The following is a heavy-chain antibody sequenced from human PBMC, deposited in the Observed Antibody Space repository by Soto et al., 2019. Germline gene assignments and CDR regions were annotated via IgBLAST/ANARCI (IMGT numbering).Heavy chain of an antibody. CDR2: IYYDGTT. J-gene: IGHJ6*04. CDR1: SGSISSTSYY. CDR3: ARQGRNTKIVLVKHYAAAV. V-gene: IGHV4-39*01. Sequence: SETLPHTCTVSSGSISSTSYYWAWIRQPPGKGLEWIGAIYYDGTTYYTESLKSRVSISVDTSKNQFSLKVNSVTAADTAVYFCARQGRNTKIVLVKHYAAAVWGEGTAVTVSS. D-gene: IGHD3-22*01.